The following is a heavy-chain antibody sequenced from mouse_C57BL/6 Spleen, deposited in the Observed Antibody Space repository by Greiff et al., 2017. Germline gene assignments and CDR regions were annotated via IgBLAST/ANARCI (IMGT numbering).Heavy chain of an antibody. Sequence: QVQLQQSGAELVKPGASVKISCKASGYAFSSYWMNWVKQRPGKGLEWIGQIYPGDGDTNYNGKFKGKATLTADKSSSTAYMQLSSLTSEDSAVYVCARTPLTDYAMDYWGQGTSVTVSS. D-gene: IGHD4-1*01. J-gene: IGHJ4*01. CDR1: GYAFSSYW. V-gene: IGHV1-80*01. CDR2: IYPGDGDT. CDR3: ARTPLTDYAMDY.